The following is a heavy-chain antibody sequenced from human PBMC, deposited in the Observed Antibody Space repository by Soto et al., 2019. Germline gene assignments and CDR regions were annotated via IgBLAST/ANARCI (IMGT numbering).Heavy chain of an antibody. J-gene: IGHJ4*02. CDR3: ARGVQYSSSFDFDY. Sequence: PGGSLRLSCAASGYTFTSYAMHWVRQAPGQRLEWMGWINAGNGNTKYSQKFQGRVTITRDTSASTAYMELSSLRSEDTAVYYCARGVQYSSSFDFDYWGQGTLVTVS. CDR2: INAGNGNT. V-gene: IGHV1-3*01. D-gene: IGHD6-6*01. CDR1: GYTFTSYA.